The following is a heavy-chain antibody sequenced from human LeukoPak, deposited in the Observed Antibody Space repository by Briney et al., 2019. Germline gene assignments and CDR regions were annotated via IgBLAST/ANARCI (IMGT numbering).Heavy chain of an antibody. V-gene: IGHV4-61*10. J-gene: IGHJ4*02. D-gene: IGHD3-22*01. CDR2: INHSGST. CDR3: ARDGYYYDSSGYLFDY. Sequence: SETLSLTCTVSGGSISSGSYYWSWIRQPAGKGLEWIGEINHSGSTNYNPSLKSRVTISVDTSKNQFSLKLSSVTAADTAVYYCARDGYYYDSSGYLFDYWGQGTLVTVSS. CDR1: GGSISSGSYY.